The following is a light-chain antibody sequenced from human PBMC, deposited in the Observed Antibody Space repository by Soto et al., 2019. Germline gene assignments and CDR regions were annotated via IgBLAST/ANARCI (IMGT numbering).Light chain of an antibody. J-gene: IGKJ4*01. CDR3: QQRTNWPPS. Sequence: EIVLTQSPATLSLSPVERATLSCRASQSVSSYLAWYQQKPGQAPRLLIYDASNRATGIPARFSGSGSGTDFTLTISSLEPEDFAVYHCQQRTNWPPSFGGGTKVEIK. V-gene: IGKV3-11*01. CDR2: DAS. CDR1: QSVSSY.